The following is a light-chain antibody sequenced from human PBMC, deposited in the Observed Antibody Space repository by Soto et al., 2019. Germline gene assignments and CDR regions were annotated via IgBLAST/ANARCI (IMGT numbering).Light chain of an antibody. Sequence: EIVLTQSPGTLSLSPGERSTLSCRASQSVRSNYLAWYQQKPGQAPRLLIYGASSRATGIPDRFSGSGSGTDFTLTISRLEPEDFAVYYCQQYGSSPPYTFGQGTKLEIK. J-gene: IGKJ2*01. CDR2: GAS. CDR3: QQYGSSPPYT. V-gene: IGKV3-20*01. CDR1: QSVRSNY.